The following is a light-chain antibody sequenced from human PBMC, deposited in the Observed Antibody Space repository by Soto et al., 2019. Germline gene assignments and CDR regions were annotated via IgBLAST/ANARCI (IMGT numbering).Light chain of an antibody. V-gene: IGLV1-51*02. Sequence: QSVLTQPPSVSPAPGQKVTISCSGSSSNIGNNYVSWYQQLPGTAPKLLIYENNKRPSGIPDRFSGSKSGTSATLGITGLQTGDEADYYCGTWDSSLSVLYVFGTGTKLTVL. J-gene: IGLJ1*01. CDR3: GTWDSSLSVLYV. CDR1: SSNIGNNY. CDR2: ENN.